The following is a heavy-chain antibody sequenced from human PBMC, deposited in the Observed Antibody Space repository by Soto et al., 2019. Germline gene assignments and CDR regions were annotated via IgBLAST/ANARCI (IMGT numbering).Heavy chain of an antibody. CDR2: IIPILGIA. D-gene: IGHD6-19*01. CDR3: ARDIGSSGFDDAFDI. J-gene: IGHJ3*02. V-gene: IGHV1-69*08. CDR1: GGTFSSYT. Sequence: QVQLVQSGAEVKKPGSSVKVSCKASGGTFSSYTISWVRQAPGQGLEWMGRIIPILGIANYAQKFQGRVTITADKSTSTAYMELSSLRSADTAVYYCARDIGSSGFDDAFDIWGQGTMVTASS.